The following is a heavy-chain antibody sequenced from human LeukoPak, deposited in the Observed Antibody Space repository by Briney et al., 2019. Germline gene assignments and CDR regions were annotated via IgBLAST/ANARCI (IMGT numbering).Heavy chain of an antibody. D-gene: IGHD5-12*01. CDR1: GGTFSSYA. Sequence: SVKVSCKASGGTFSSYAISWVRQAPGQGLEWMGGIIPIFGTANYAQKFEGRVTITADESTSTAYMELSSLSPEDTAVYYCARGRGYSLGFDYWGQGTLVTVSS. CDR2: IIPIFGTA. J-gene: IGHJ4*02. CDR3: ARGRGYSLGFDY. V-gene: IGHV1-69*13.